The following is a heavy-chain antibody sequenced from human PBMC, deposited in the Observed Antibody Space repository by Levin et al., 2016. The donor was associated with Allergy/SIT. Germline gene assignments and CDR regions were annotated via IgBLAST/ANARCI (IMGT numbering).Heavy chain of an antibody. J-gene: IGHJ6*02. CDR3: ARPRFLDYYYGMDV. Sequence: WVRQAPGQRLEWMGWINAGNGNTKYSQKFQGRVTITRDTSASTAYMELSSLRSEDTAVYYCARPRFLDYYYGMDVWGQGTTVTVSS. V-gene: IGHV1-3*01. CDR2: INAGNGNT. D-gene: IGHD3-3*01.